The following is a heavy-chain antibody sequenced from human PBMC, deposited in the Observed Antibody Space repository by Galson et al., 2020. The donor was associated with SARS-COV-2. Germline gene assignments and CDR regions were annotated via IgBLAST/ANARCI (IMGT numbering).Heavy chain of an antibody. D-gene: IGHD6-13*01. J-gene: IGHJ4*02. V-gene: IGHV3-15*01. CDR2: IKSKTDGGTT. CDR1: GFTFSNAW. CDR3: TTDGEQSVAAAWSDF. Sequence: GESLKISCAASGFTFSNAWMSWVRQAPGKGLELVGRIKSKTDGGTTDYAAPVKGRFTISRDDSTNTLYLQMNSLKTEDTAVYYCTTDGEQSVAAAWSDFCGQGTLVTVSS.